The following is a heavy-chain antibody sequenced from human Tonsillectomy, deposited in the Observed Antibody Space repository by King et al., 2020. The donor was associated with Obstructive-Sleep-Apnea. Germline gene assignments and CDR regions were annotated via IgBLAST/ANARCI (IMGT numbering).Heavy chain of an antibody. D-gene: IGHD1-26*01. Sequence: VQLQESGPGLVKPSETLSLTCTVSGGSISSYYWSWIRQPAGKGLEWIGRIYTSGSTNYNPSLKSRVTMSVDTSKNQFSLKLSSVTAADTAVYYCARVFLRGGSSEFDYWGQGTLVTVSS. CDR3: ARVFLRGGSSEFDY. CDR1: GGSISSYY. J-gene: IGHJ4*02. V-gene: IGHV4-4*07. CDR2: IYTSGST.